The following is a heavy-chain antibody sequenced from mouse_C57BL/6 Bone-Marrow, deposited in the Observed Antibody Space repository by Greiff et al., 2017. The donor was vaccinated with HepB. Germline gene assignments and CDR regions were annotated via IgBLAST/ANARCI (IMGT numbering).Heavy chain of an antibody. V-gene: IGHV1-64*01. CDR2: IHPNSGST. CDR3: ARTTVVDCYFDV. D-gene: IGHD1-1*01. J-gene: IGHJ1*03. Sequence: VQLQQPGAELVKPGASVKLSCKASGYTFTSYWMHWVKQRPGQGLEWIGMIHPNSGSTNYNEKFKSKATLTVDKSSSTAYMQLSSLTSEDSAVYYGARTTVVDCYFDVWGTGTTVTVSS. CDR1: GYTFTSYW.